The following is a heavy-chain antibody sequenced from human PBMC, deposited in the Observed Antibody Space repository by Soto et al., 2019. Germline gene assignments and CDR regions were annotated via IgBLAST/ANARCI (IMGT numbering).Heavy chain of an antibody. V-gene: IGHV4-39*01. Sequence: QLQLQESGPGLVKPSETLPLTCTVSGGSISSSSYYWGWIRQPPGKGLGWIGSIYYSGSTYYNPSLKSRVTISVDTSKNQFSLKLSSVTAADTAVYYCARHPGVGASHKFDYWGQGTLVTVSS. CDR1: GGSISSSSYY. D-gene: IGHD1-26*01. CDR3: ARHPGVGASHKFDY. CDR2: IYYSGST. J-gene: IGHJ4*02.